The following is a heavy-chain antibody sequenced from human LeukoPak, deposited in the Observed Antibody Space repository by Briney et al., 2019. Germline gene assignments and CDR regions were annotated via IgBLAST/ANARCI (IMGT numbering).Heavy chain of an antibody. J-gene: IGHJ6*03. CDR3: ARSNPGDYYYMDV. V-gene: IGHV5-51*01. Sequence: GGSLRLSCAASGFTFSSYWMSWVRQMPGKGLEWMGIIYPGDSDTRYSPSFQGQVTISADKSISTAYLQWSSLKASDTAMYYCARSNPGDYYYMDVWGKGITVTVSS. CDR1: GFTFSSYW. CDR2: IYPGDSDT. D-gene: IGHD4-11*01.